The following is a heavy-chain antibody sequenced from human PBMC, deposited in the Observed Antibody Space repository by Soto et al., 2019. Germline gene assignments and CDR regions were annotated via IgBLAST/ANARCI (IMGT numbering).Heavy chain of an antibody. Sequence: SGFTVSSNYMSWVRQAPGKGLEWVSVIYSGGSTYYVDSVKGRFTISRDNTKNSLYLQMNSLRAEDTAVYYCARDPSIVLVPAATYYYYYYGMDVWGQGTTVTVSS. V-gene: IGHV3-66*01. CDR3: ARDPSIVLVPAATYYYYYYGMDV. J-gene: IGHJ6*02. CDR2: IYSGGST. D-gene: IGHD2-2*01. CDR1: GFTVSSNY.